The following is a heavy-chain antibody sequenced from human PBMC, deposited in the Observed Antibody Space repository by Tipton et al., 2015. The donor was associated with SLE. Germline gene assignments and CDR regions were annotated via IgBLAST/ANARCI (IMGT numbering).Heavy chain of an antibody. CDR2: IYFSGGT. CDR3: ARESRYYESTSYSDAFDI. Sequence: LRLSCSVSGGSLSGHYWSWIRQTPGMRLEWVGYIYFSGGTNYNPSFSGRVTISLDRSNDQVSLHLDAVTAADTAVYYCARESRYYESTSYSDAFDIWGRGTTVVVSS. CDR1: GGSLSGHY. J-gene: IGHJ3*02. V-gene: IGHV4-59*11. D-gene: IGHD3-22*01.